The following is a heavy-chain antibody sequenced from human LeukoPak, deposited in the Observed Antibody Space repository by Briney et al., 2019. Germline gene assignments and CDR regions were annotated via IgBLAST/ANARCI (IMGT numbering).Heavy chain of an antibody. V-gene: IGHV4-59*01. CDR3: ASGPYPAAGTDHQFDY. D-gene: IGHD6-13*01. J-gene: IGHJ4*02. CDR1: GASISSYY. CDR2: IFYSGST. Sequence: SETLSLTRTVSGASISSYYWSWIRQPPGKGLEWIGYIFYSGSTLYNPSLQSRVTISVDTSKNQFSLKLTSVTAADTAVYYCASGPYPAAGTDHQFDYWGQGTLATVSS.